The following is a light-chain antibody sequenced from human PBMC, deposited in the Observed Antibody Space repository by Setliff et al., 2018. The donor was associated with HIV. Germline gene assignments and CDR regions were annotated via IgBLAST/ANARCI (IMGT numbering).Light chain of an antibody. CDR3: QSYDSSLSGYV. CDR2: SFT. V-gene: IGLV1-40*01. CDR1: SSNIGAGFD. J-gene: IGLJ1*01. Sequence: SVLTQPPSVSGAPGQRVTISCTGSSSNIGAGFDVHWYQQFPGTAPKLLIYSFTNRPSGVPDRFSGSKSGTSASLAIAGLQAEDEADYSCQSYDSSLSGYVFGTGTKVTVL.